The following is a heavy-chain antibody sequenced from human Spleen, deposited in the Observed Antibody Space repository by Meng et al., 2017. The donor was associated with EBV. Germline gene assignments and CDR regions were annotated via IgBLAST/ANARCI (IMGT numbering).Heavy chain of an antibody. D-gene: IGHD3-22*01. V-gene: IGHV4-4*02. CDR1: GASIASSDW. CDR2: IHHSGTT. J-gene: IGHJ4*02. Sequence: QEALQTPCPGLVNPSGTLSLPCPVSGASIASSDWWTWVRQAPGKGLEWIGEIHHSGTTNYNPSLESRVTISIDKSDNQFSLKVTPVTDADTAVYYCARGLGGHYPTMEYWGQGTLVTVSS. CDR3: ARGLGGHYPTMEY.